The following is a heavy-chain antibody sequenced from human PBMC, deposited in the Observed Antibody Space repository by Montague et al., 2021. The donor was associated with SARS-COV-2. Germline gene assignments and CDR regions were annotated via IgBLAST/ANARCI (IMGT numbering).Heavy chain of an antibody. CDR2: IKYDESEK. Sequence: SLRLSCAASGFTFSNSWMNWVRQAPGKGLKRVANIKYDESEKSYVDSVKGRFTISRDNAKNSLYLQMNGLRVEDTAVYYCARGGFYCFDSWGQGTLVTVSS. D-gene: IGHD5-12*01. CDR3: ARGGFYCFDS. CDR1: GFTFSNSW. V-gene: IGHV3-7*01. J-gene: IGHJ4*02.